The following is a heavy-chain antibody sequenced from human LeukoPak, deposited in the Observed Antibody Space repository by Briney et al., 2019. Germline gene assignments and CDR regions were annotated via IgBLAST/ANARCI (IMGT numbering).Heavy chain of an antibody. CDR1: GFSFSNAW. CDR3: AKTGTYFDFDY. Sequence: PGGSLRLSCTASGFSFSNAWMSWVRQAPGKGLEGVANIDQDGGEKYYVDSVKGRFTILRDNSKNSLFLQMNSLSPEDTAVYYCAKTGTYFDFDYWGQGALVTVSS. D-gene: IGHD1-26*01. CDR2: IDQDGGEK. V-gene: IGHV3-7*01. J-gene: IGHJ4*02.